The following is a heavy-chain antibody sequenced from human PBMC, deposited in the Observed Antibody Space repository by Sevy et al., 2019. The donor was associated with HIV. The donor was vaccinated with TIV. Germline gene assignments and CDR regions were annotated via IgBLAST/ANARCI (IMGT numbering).Heavy chain of an antibody. CDR2: IYYGGST. CDR1: DVSISSCTNY. Sequence: SETLSLTCTVSDVSISSCTNYWGWIRQPPGKGLEWIGGIYYGGSTYYNPSLKSRVTVSADTSTNQFSLKLTSVTVADTAVYYCARQRGGWYEYDASDVWGQGTMVTVSS. J-gene: IGHJ3*01. CDR3: ARQRGGWYEYDASDV. V-gene: IGHV4-39*01. D-gene: IGHD6-19*01.